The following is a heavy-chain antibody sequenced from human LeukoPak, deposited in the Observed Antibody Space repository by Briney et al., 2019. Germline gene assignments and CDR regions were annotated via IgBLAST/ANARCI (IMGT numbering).Heavy chain of an antibody. J-gene: IGHJ4*02. V-gene: IGHV3-74*01. CDR2: INSDGSST. D-gene: IGHD6-19*01. CDR1: GFTFSSYW. CDR3: AKDRDSSGWLFDY. Sequence: GGSLRLSCAASGFTFSSYWMHWVRQAPGKGLVWVSRINSDGSSTSYADSVKGRFTISRDNSKNTLYLQMNSLRAEDTAVYYCAKDRDSSGWLFDYWGQGTLVTVSS.